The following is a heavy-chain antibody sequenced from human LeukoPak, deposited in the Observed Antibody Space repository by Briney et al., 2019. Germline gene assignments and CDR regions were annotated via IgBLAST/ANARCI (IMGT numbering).Heavy chain of an antibody. CDR3: ASSTIIVAIDAFDI. CDR1: GGSISSGGYS. V-gene: IGHV4-30-2*01. CDR2: IYHSGST. J-gene: IGHJ3*02. Sequence: SETLSLTCAVSGGSISSGGYSWSWIRQPPGKGLEWIGYIYHSGSTYYNPSLKSRVTISVDRSKNQFSLKLSSVTAADTAVYYCASSTIIVAIDAFDIWGRGTMVTVSS. D-gene: IGHD3-22*01.